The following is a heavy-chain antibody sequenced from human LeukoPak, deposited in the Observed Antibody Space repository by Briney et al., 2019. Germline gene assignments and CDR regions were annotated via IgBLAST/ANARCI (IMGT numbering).Heavy chain of an antibody. Sequence: GGSLRLSCAASGFTFSDYYMSWIRQAPGKGLEWVSYISSSGSTIYYADSVKGRFTISRDNAKNSLYLQMNSLRAEDTAVYYCARDKLPAANDAFDIWGQGTMVTVSS. CDR3: ARDKLPAANDAFDI. D-gene: IGHD2-2*01. V-gene: IGHV3-11*04. CDR2: ISSSGSTI. J-gene: IGHJ3*02. CDR1: GFTFSDYY.